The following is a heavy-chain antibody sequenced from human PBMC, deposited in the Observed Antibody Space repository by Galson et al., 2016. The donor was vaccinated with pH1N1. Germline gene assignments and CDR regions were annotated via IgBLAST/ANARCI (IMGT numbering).Heavy chain of an antibody. CDR3: ARMLVERLSGEDSGVFDY. CDR1: GESFNNFY. J-gene: IGHJ4*02. V-gene: IGHV4-34*01. D-gene: IGHD4-17*01. CDR2: IHESGNA. Sequence: SETLSLTCAVYGESFNNFYWSWIRQPPGKGLEWIGAIHESGNANYNTSLQSRVSISIDTSKKHFSLKLTSVTAADTAMFYCARMLVERLSGEDSGVFDYWGQGILVTVSS.